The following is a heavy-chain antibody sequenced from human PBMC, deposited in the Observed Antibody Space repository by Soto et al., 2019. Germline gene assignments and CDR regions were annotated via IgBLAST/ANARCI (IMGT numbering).Heavy chain of an antibody. J-gene: IGHJ2*01. D-gene: IGHD2-8*01. CDR2: IYYSGST. Sequence: SETLSLTCTVSGGSISSGDYYWSWIRQPPGKGLEWIGYIYYSGSTYYNPSLKSRVTISVDTSKNQFSLKLSSVTAADTAVYYCARVSGLLYVRYFDLWGRGTLVNVSS. CDR3: ARVSGLLYVRYFDL. CDR1: GGSISSGDYY. V-gene: IGHV4-30-4*01.